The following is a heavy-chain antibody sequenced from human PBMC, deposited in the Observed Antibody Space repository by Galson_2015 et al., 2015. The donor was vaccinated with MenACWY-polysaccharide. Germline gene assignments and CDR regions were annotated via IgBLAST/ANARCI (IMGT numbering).Heavy chain of an antibody. Sequence: SLRLSCAASGFTFTSYAMRWVRQAPGKGLEWVSAIRRSGVNTYYADSVKGRFTISRDNSKNTLYLQMNSLRAEDTAVYYCAKDSTDFWSVAGRFDHWGQGTLVTVSS. J-gene: IGHJ5*02. CDR1: GFTFTSYA. CDR3: AKDSTDFWSVAGRFDH. V-gene: IGHV3-23*01. CDR2: IRRSGVNT. D-gene: IGHD3-3*01.